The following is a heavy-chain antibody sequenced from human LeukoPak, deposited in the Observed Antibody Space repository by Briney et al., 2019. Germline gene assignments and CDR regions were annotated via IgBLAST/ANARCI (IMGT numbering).Heavy chain of an antibody. Sequence: VASVNVSCKASGYTLTAYYIHWVRQAPGQGLEWMGWMNPHSGGTNYAQKFRARVSMTTDTSINTAYLELTGLTSDDTALYYCARAERTVSGLDVWGQGITVTVSS. CDR3: ARAERTVSGLDV. V-gene: IGHV1-2*02. J-gene: IGHJ6*02. D-gene: IGHD2-2*01. CDR1: GYTLTAYY. CDR2: MNPHSGGT.